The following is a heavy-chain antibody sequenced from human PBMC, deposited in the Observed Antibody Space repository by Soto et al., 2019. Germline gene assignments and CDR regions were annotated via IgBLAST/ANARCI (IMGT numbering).Heavy chain of an antibody. J-gene: IGHJ6*02. CDR3: ARMYSSGWYPYYYYGMDV. Sequence: GSGPTLVNPTQTLTLTCTFSGFSLSTSGMCVSWIRQPPGKALEWLALIDWDDDKYYSTSLKTRLTISKDTSKNQVVLTMTNMDPVDTATYYCARMYSSGWYPYYYYGMDVWGQGTTVTVSS. CDR2: IDWDDDK. D-gene: IGHD6-19*01. CDR1: GFSLSTSGMC. V-gene: IGHV2-70*01.